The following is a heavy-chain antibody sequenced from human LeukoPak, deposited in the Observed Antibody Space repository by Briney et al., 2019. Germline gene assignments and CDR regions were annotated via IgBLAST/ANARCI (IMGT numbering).Heavy chain of an antibody. Sequence: PSETLSLTCAVYGGSFSGYYWSWIRQPPGKGLEWIGEINHSGSTNYNPSLKSRVTIAVDTSKNQFSLKLSSVTAADTAVYYCERGAHTVVTNLGPFDYWGQGTLVTVFS. CDR1: GGSFSGYY. D-gene: IGHD4-23*01. V-gene: IGHV4-34*01. J-gene: IGHJ4*02. CDR3: ERGAHTVVTNLGPFDY. CDR2: INHSGST.